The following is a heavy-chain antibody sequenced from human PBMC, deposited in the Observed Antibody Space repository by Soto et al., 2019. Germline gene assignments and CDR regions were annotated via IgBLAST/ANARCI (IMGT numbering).Heavy chain of an antibody. CDR1: GFTFSHYA. D-gene: IGHD5-18*01. CDR3: AKALRDTSMGGL. V-gene: IGHV3-23*01. J-gene: IGHJ4*02. Sequence: HPGGSLRLSCAASGFTFSHYAMNWVRQAPGKGLEWISTISDRDGSTYYADSVKGRFTVSRDNFNNMVYLQMNSLRAEDTGAYYCAKALRDTSMGGLWGQGTLVTVYS. CDR2: ISDRDGST.